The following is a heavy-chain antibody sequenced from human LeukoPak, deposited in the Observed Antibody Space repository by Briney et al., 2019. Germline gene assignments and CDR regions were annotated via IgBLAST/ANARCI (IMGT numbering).Heavy chain of an antibody. D-gene: IGHD3-22*01. CDR2: IYYSGST. V-gene: IGHV4-39*07. CDR3: ARAYYDSSVPTLIDY. J-gene: IGHJ4*02. CDR1: GGSISSGSYY. Sequence: SETLSLTCTVSGGSISSGSYYWGWIRQPPGKGLEWIGSIYYSGSTYYNPSLKSRVTISVDTSKNQFSLKLSSVTAADTAVYYCARAYYDSSVPTLIDYWGQGTLVTVSS.